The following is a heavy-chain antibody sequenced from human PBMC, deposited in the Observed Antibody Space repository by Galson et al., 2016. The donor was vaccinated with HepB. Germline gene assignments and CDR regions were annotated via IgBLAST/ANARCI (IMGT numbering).Heavy chain of an antibody. V-gene: IGHV3-23*01. CDR2: ISDSGGRA. D-gene: IGHD3-16*01. J-gene: IGHJ4*02. CDR3: AKVLSYYDYIWGSLDY. CDR1: GFTFSSYV. Sequence: SLRLSCAASGFTFSSYVLNWVRQAPGKGLEWVSGISDSGGRAFYADSVKGRFTISRVNSKNTLYLQMDSLRAEDTAVYYCAKVLSYYDYIWGSLDYWGQGTLVTVSS.